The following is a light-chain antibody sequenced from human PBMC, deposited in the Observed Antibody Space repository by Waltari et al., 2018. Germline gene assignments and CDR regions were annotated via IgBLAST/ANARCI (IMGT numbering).Light chain of an antibody. CDR3: QQYDNLVT. CDR1: QAINNH. CDR2: DVS. J-gene: IGKJ4*01. V-gene: IGKV1-33*01. Sequence: DIQMTQSPSSLSASVGDRVTITCQASQAINNHLNWYQQKPGEAPELLIYDVSKLETGVPSRFGGSGSGTDFSFTISSLQPEDIATYYCQQYDNLVTFGGGTRV.